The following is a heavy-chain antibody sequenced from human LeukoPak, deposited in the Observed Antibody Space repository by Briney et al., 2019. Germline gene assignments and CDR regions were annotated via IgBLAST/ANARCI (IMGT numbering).Heavy chain of an antibody. CDR2: ISYSGST. D-gene: IGHD5-18*01. CDR3: ARRRGDSYGFVDY. V-gene: IGHV4-39*01. CDR1: GXSISSSTYY. J-gene: IGHJ4*02. Sequence: SETLSLTCTVSGXSISSSTYYWGWIRQPPGKGLEWIGTISYSGSTYYNPSLKSRVTISVDTSKIQFSLKLSSVTAADTAVYCCARRRGDSYGFVDYWGQGTLVTVSS.